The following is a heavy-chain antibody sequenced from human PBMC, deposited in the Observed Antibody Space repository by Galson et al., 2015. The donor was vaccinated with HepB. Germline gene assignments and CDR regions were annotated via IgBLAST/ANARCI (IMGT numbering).Heavy chain of an antibody. Sequence: TLSLTCTVSGGSISSGGYYWSWIRQHPGKGLEWIGYIYYSGSTYYNPSLKSRVTISVDTSKNQFSLKLSSVTAADTAVYYCARGGAGIAARLMDVWGQGTTVTVSS. CDR3: ARGGAGIAARLMDV. CDR2: IYYSGST. D-gene: IGHD6-6*01. V-gene: IGHV4-31*03. J-gene: IGHJ6*02. CDR1: GGSISSGGYY.